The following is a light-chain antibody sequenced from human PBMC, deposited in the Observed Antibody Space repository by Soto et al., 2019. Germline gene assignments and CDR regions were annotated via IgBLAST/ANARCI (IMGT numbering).Light chain of an antibody. J-gene: IGKJ1*01. Sequence: EIVLTQSPGTLSLSPGERATLSCRASQSVSSSYLACYQQKPGQAPRLLIYGASTRATGIPARFSGSGSGTEFKLTISILQSEDFAVYDCQQHHNCPPRTFGQGTKVDI. CDR1: QSVSSSY. CDR3: QQHHNCPPRT. CDR2: GAS. V-gene: IGKV3-15*01.